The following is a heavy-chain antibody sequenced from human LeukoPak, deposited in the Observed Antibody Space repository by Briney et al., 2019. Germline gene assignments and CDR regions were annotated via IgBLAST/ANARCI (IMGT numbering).Heavy chain of an antibody. Sequence: GGSLRLSCAASGLSYSDSYMTWIRQAPGKGLEWVSYISSSGSYTNYADSVQGRFTVSRDNAKNSLFLHVTSLIAAYTAVYYFASTVGSGPGGNFASWGAGTLVIVSS. CDR1: GLSYSDSY. CDR3: ASTVGSGPGGNFAS. J-gene: IGHJ4*02. V-gene: IGHV3-11*03. CDR2: ISSSGSYT. D-gene: IGHD6-25*01.